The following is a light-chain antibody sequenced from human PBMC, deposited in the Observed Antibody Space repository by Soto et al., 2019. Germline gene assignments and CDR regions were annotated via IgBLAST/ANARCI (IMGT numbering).Light chain of an antibody. V-gene: IGKV1-5*01. Sequence: DIQMTQSPSTLSASVGDRVTITCRASQSINIWLAWYQQKPGKAPKVLIYDASSLKSGVPSRFSGGGSGTEFTLTISSLQPDDFATYYCQQYKSYSWTFGQGTKVDIK. CDR2: DAS. CDR1: QSINIW. J-gene: IGKJ1*01. CDR3: QQYKSYSWT.